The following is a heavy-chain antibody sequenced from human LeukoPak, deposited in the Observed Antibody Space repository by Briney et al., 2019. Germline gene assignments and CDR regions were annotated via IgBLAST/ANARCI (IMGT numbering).Heavy chain of an antibody. CDR3: ATLYCSGGSCSYYDY. Sequence: GGSLRLSCAASGFTFSSYNMNWVRQAPGKGLEWASSISRSSDYIYYADSVKGRFTVSRDNAKNSLFLQMNSLRAEDTAVYYCATLYCSGGSCSYYDYWGQGTLVTVSS. CDR2: ISRSSDYI. CDR1: GFTFSSYN. D-gene: IGHD2-15*01. J-gene: IGHJ4*02. V-gene: IGHV3-21*01.